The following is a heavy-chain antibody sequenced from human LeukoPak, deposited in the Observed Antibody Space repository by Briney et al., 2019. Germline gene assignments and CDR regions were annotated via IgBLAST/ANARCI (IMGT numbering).Heavy chain of an antibody. Sequence: ASVKVSCKASGYTFTGYYMHWVRQAPGQGLEWMGWINPNSGGTNYAQKSQGRVTMTRDTSISTAYMELSRLRSDDTAVYYCARSWSGYYYYYGMDVWGQGTTVTVSS. CDR2: INPNSGGT. V-gene: IGHV1-2*02. J-gene: IGHJ6*02. CDR3: ARSWSGYYYYYGMDV. CDR1: GYTFTGYY. D-gene: IGHD3-3*01.